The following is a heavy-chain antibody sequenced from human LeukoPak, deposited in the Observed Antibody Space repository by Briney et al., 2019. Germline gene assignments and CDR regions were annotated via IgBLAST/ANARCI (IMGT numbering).Heavy chain of an antibody. J-gene: IGHJ4*02. CDR2: IKQDGSEK. D-gene: IGHD6-13*01. CDR1: GGSISSGGYY. Sequence: PSETLSLTCTVSGGSISSGGYYWSWVRQAPGKGLEWVANIKQDGSEKYYVDSVKGRFTISRDNAKNSLYLQMNSLRAEDTAVYYCARDSSSSWYKPHFDYWGQGTLVTVSS. CDR3: ARDSSSSWYKPHFDY. V-gene: IGHV3-7*01.